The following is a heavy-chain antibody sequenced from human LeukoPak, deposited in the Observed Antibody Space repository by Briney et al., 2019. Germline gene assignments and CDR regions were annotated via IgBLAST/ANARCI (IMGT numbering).Heavy chain of an antibody. CDR1: GFTFSSYE. CDR2: ISRSDSTI. D-gene: IGHD3-10*01. V-gene: IGHV3-48*03. Sequence: GGSLRLSCAASGFTFSSYEMHWVRQAPGKGLEWVSYISRSDSTIYYADSVKGRFTISRDNAKNSLYLQMNSLRAEDTAVYYCAKDFLWFGDLWGQGTLVTVSS. CDR3: AKDFLWFGDL. J-gene: IGHJ4*02.